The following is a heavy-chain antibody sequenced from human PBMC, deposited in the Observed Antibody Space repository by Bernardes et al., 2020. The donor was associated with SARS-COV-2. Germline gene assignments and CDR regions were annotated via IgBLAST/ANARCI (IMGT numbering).Heavy chain of an antibody. V-gene: IGHV1-18*01. Sequence: ASVKVSCKASGYTFTSYGISWVRQAPGQGLEWMGWISAYNGNTNYAQKLQGRVTMTTDTSTSTAYMELRSLRSDDTAVYYCARDIDETYYGSGSYYKENWFDPWGQGTLVTVSS. CDR1: GYTFTSYG. D-gene: IGHD3-10*01. J-gene: IGHJ5*02. CDR2: ISAYNGNT. CDR3: ARDIDETYYGSGSYYKENWFDP.